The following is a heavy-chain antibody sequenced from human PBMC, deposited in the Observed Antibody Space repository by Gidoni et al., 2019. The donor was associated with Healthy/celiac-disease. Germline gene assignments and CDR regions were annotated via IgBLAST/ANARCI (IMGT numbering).Heavy chain of an antibody. J-gene: IGHJ3*02. Sequence: QVQLVESGGGVVQPGRSLRLSCAASGFTFSSYGMHWVRQAPGKGLEWVAVISYDGSNKYYADSVKGRFTISRDNSKNTLYLQMNSLRAEDTAVYYCAKGVLEWELLLDHDAFDIWGQGTMVTVSS. CDR2: ISYDGSNK. V-gene: IGHV3-30*18. D-gene: IGHD1-26*01. CDR1: GFTFSSYG. CDR3: AKGVLEWELLLDHDAFDI.